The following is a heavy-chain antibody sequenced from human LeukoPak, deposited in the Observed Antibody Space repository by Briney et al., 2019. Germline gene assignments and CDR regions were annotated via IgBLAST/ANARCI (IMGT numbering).Heavy chain of an antibody. Sequence: GASVKVSCKASGYTFTGYYMHWVRQASGQGLEWMGWINPNSGGTNYAQKFQGWVTMTRDTSISTAYMELRSLRSDDTAVYYCVRRLRLGELSLWGQGTLVTVSS. CDR1: GYTFTGYY. D-gene: IGHD3-16*02. J-gene: IGHJ4*02. CDR2: INPNSGGT. CDR3: VRRLRLGELSL. V-gene: IGHV1-2*04.